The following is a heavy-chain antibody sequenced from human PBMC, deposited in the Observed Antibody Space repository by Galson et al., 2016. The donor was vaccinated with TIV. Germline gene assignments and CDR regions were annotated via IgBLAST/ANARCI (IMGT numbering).Heavy chain of an antibody. CDR3: ARDLMTSVTTPFDF. CDR2: INPNGGDT. V-gene: IGHV1-2*02. J-gene: IGHJ4*01. D-gene: IGHD4-17*01. Sequence: SVKVSCKASGYPFAGQYLHWVRQAPGQGLEWMGWINPNGGDTNYAQKFQNGVTMTRDTSISTAYMELSSLRSDDTAVYYCARDLMTSVTTPFDFWGQGTLVTVSS. CDR1: GYPFAGQY.